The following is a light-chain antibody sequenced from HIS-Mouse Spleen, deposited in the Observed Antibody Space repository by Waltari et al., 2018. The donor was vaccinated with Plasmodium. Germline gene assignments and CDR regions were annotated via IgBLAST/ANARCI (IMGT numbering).Light chain of an antibody. J-gene: IGLJ3*02. V-gene: IGLV3-10*01. CDR2: EDS. CDR1: AVPKTY. Sequence: SYELTQPPSVSVSPGQTARITCSGDAVPKTYTYWYQQKSGQAPVLVIYEDSKRPSAIPERFSGSSSGTMATLTISGAQVEDEADYYCYSTDSSGNHLWVFGGGTKLTVL. CDR3: YSTDSSGNHLWV.